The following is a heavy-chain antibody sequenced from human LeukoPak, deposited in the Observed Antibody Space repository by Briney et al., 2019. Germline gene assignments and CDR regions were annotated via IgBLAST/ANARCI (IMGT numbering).Heavy chain of an antibody. CDR1: GFTFSSYW. CDR3: ASTISCLL. Sequence: PGGSLRLSCAASGFTFSSYWMHWVRQAPGKGLVWVSRINSNGSSTTYADSVKGRFTISRDNTKNMLYPEMKSLRVEDTAVYYCASTISCLLWGQGTLATVSS. D-gene: IGHD2-15*01. J-gene: IGHJ4*02. CDR2: INSNGSST. V-gene: IGHV3-74*01.